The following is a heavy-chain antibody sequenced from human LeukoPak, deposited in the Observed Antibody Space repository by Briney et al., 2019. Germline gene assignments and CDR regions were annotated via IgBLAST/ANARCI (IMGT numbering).Heavy chain of an antibody. CDR1: GGTFSSYA. Sequence: ASVKVSCKASGGTFSSYAISRVRQAPGQGLEWMGRIIPIFGIANYAQKFQGRVTITADKSTSTAYMELSSLRSEDTAVYYCARDGGSSYYYYGMDVWGQGTTVTVSS. V-gene: IGHV1-69*04. CDR3: ARDGGSSYYYYGMDV. J-gene: IGHJ6*02. D-gene: IGHD6-6*01. CDR2: IIPIFGIA.